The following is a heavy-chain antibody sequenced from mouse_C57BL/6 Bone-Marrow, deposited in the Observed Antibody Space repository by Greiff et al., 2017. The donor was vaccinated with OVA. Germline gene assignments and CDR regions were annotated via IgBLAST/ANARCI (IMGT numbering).Heavy chain of an antibody. CDR1: GYTFTSYW. CDR2: IHPNSGST. CDR3: ALVYYDYDEGGFDY. D-gene: IGHD2-4*01. V-gene: IGHV1-64*01. Sequence: VQLQQPGAELVKPGASVKLSCKASGYTFTSYWMHWVKQRPGQGLEWIGMIHPNSGSTNYNEKFKSKATLTVDKSSSTAYMQLSSLTSEDSAVYYCALVYYDYDEGGFDYWGQGTTLTVSS. J-gene: IGHJ2*01.